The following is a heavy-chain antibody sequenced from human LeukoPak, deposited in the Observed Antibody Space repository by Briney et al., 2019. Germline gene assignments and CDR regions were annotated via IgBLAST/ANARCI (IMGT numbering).Heavy chain of an antibody. CDR2: VGISSGNT. J-gene: IGHJ4*02. D-gene: IGHD5-12*01. CDR1: GFTFSDYS. CDR3: ARDHRYAFDN. Sequence: GGSLRLSCGASGFTFSDYSMNWVRQAPGKGLEWISYVGISSGNTKYAASVKGRFTISGDSAKNSVFQQMNNLRVEDTAVYYCARDHRYAFDNWGQGTLVTVSS. V-gene: IGHV3-48*04.